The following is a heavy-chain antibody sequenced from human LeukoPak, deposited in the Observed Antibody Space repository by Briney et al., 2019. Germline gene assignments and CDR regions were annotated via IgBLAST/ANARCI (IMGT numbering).Heavy chain of an antibody. Sequence: TGGSLRLSCAASGFSFSDFYMSWTRQAPGMGLEGLSYICTRSNPIYYADSVKGRFTISRDDAKNSLYLQMNSLRDEDTAVYFCAREARGSGRDFDYWGQGILVTVSS. CDR1: GFSFSDFY. D-gene: IGHD1-26*01. J-gene: IGHJ4*02. CDR2: ICTRSNPI. CDR3: AREARGSGRDFDY. V-gene: IGHV3-11*01.